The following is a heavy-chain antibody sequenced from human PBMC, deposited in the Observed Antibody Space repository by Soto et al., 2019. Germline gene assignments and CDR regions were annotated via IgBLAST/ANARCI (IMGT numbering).Heavy chain of an antibody. Sequence: GALRLSCAASGLTFSSYGMHWVRQAPGKGLEWVAVISYDGSNKYYADSVKGRFTISRDNSKNTVYLQMNSLRAEDTAVYYCAKSSTAEYYYYGMDVWGQGTTVTVSS. CDR3: AKSSTAEYYYYGMDV. D-gene: IGHD4-4*01. V-gene: IGHV3-30*18. CDR1: GLTFSSYG. CDR2: ISYDGSNK. J-gene: IGHJ6*02.